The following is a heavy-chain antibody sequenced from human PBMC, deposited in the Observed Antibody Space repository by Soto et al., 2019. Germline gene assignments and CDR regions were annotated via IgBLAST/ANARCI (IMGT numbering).Heavy chain of an antibody. CDR3: ARYSGWYSYNWFDP. CDR2: ISSGSSYI. CDR1: GFTFSSYT. Sequence: GGSLRLSCAASGFTFSSYTMNWVRQAPGKGLEWVSSISSGSSYIYYADSMKGRFTISRDNAKNSVYLQMSSLRGEDTAMYYCARYSGWYSYNWFDPWGQGTLVTVSS. V-gene: IGHV3-21*01. D-gene: IGHD6-19*01. J-gene: IGHJ5*02.